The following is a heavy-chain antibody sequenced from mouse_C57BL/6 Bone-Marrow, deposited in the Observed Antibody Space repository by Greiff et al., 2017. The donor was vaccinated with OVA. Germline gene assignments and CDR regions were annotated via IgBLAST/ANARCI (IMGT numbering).Heavy chain of an antibody. CDR2: INPNNGGT. CDR3: ARSGSSGYEAMDY. J-gene: IGHJ4*01. D-gene: IGHD3-2*02. Sequence: EVQLQQSGPELVKPGASVKMSCKASGYTFTDYNMHWVKQSHGKSLEWIGYINPNNGGTSYNQKFKGKATLTVNKSSSTAYMGLRSLTAEDSAGYYGARSGSSGYEAMDYWGQGTSVTVSS. CDR1: GYTFTDYN. V-gene: IGHV1-22*01.